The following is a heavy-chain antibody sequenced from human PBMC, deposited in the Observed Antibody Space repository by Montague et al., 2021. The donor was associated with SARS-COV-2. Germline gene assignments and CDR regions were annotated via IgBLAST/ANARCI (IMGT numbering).Heavy chain of an antibody. Sequence: SETLSLTCTVSGYSINSGYHWGWIRQPPGKGLEWIGSFYHGGSTYYNPSLKSRVTISGDTSKNQFSLKLSSVTAADTAVYYCARAPMNTVTKTDYWGQGTLVTVSS. D-gene: IGHD4-17*01. V-gene: IGHV4-38-2*02. CDR3: ARAPMNTVTKTDY. J-gene: IGHJ4*02. CDR1: GYSINSGYH. CDR2: FYHGGST.